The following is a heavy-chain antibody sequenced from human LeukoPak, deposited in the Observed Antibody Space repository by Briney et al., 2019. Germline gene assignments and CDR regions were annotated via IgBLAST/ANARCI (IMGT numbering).Heavy chain of an antibody. Sequence: ASETLSLTCTVSGVSISSSNSYWGWIRQPPGKGLEWIGSIYYSGNTYYNASLKSQVSISVDTSKNQFSLKLTSVTAADTAVYYCARQTGSGLFILPGGQGTLVTVSS. CDR1: GVSISSSNSY. J-gene: IGHJ4*02. V-gene: IGHV4-39*01. D-gene: IGHD3/OR15-3a*01. CDR2: IYYSGNT. CDR3: ARQTGSGLFILP.